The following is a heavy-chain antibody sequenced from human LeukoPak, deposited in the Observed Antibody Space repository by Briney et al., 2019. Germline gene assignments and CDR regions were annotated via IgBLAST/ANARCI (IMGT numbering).Heavy chain of an antibody. CDR2: MSGVGGNT. V-gene: IGHV3-23*01. J-gene: IGHJ4*02. CDR3: AKTSRWERDYFDY. Sequence: GGSLRLSCAGSGFIFSSYAMSWVRQASGKGREWVSAMSGVGGNTFYTDSVRGRFTISRDNSKNTLYLQMNSLRAEDTAIYYCAKTSRWERDYFDYWGQGTLVTVSS. D-gene: IGHD5-24*01. CDR1: GFIFSSYA.